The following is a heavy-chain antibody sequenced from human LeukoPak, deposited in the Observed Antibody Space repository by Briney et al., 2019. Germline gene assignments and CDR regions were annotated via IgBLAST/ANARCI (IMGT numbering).Heavy chain of an antibody. CDR1: GFTFSSYA. Sequence: GGSLRLSCAASGFTFSSYAMSWVRQAPGKGLEWVSAISGSGGSTYCADSVKGRFTISRDNSKNTLYLQMNSLRAEDTAVYYCSGSWWSFDYWGQGTLVTVSS. J-gene: IGHJ4*02. CDR3: SGSWWSFDY. D-gene: IGHD2-15*01. V-gene: IGHV3-23*01. CDR2: ISGSGGST.